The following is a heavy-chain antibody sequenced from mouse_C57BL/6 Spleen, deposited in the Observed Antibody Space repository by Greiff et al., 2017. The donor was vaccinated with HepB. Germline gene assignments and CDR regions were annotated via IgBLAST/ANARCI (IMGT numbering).Heavy chain of an antibody. CDR2: IYPRSGNT. D-gene: IGHD1-1*01. CDR1: GYTFTSYG. J-gene: IGHJ4*01. Sequence: QVQLQQSGAELARPGASVKLSCKASGYTFTSYGISWVKQRTGQGLEWIGEIYPRSGNTYYNEKFKGKATLTADKSSSTAYMELRSLTSEDSAVYFCALYGSSYVDAMDYWGQGTSVTVSS. V-gene: IGHV1-81*01. CDR3: ALYGSSYVDAMDY.